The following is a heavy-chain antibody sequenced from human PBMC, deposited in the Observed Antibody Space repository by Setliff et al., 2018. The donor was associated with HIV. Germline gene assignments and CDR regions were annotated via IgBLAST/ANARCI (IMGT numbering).Heavy chain of an antibody. CDR3: AGSAGAVPTTAPYGDYYYYFYMDV. Sequence: VASVKVSCKASGGIFSRFAFSWVRQAPGQGLEWMGGIIPIFGTPNYAQKFQGRVTITTDESTNTVYMELYSLTSEDTAIYYCAGSAGAVPTTAPYGDYYYYFYMDVWGKGTTVTVSS. V-gene: IGHV1-69*05. D-gene: IGHD1-1*01. CDR1: GGIFSRFA. J-gene: IGHJ6*03. CDR2: IIPIFGTP.